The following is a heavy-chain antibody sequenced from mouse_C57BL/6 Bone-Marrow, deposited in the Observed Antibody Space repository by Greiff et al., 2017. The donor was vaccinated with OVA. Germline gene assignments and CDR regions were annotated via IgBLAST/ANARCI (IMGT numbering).Heavy chain of an antibody. CDR2: ISSGSSTI. CDR1: GFTFSDYG. Sequence: DVMLVESGGGLVKPGGSLKLSCAASGFTFSDYGMHWVRQAPEKGLEWVAYISSGSSTIYYADTVKGRFTISRDNAKNTLFLQMTSLRSEDTAVYYGAKRYDGYYQAWFAYWGQGTLVTVSA. V-gene: IGHV5-17*01. J-gene: IGHJ3*01. CDR3: AKRYDGYYQAWFAY. D-gene: IGHD2-3*01.